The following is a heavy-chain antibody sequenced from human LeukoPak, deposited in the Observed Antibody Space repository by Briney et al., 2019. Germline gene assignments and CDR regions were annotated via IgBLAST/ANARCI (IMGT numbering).Heavy chain of an antibody. V-gene: IGHV3-30*02. Sequence: GGSLRLSCAASGFTFSSYGMHWVRQAPGKGLEWVAFIRYDGSNKYYADSVKGRFTISRDNSKNTLYLQMNSLRAEDTAVYYCARDGTYYDFWSGYYTEVYFDYWGQGTLVTVSS. CDR3: ARDGTYYDFWSGYYTEVYFDY. CDR1: GFTFSSYG. J-gene: IGHJ4*02. CDR2: IRYDGSNK. D-gene: IGHD3-3*01.